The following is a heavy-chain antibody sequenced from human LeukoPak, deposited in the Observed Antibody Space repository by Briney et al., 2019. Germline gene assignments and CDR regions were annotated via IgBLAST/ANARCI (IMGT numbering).Heavy chain of an antibody. Sequence: GRSLRLSCAASGFTFNSYAMHWLGQAPGKGLEWVAVISYDGSNKYYADSVKGRFTISRDNSKNTLYLQMSSLRAEDTAVYYCARDYAWLADYWGQGTLVTVSS. D-gene: IGHD5-12*01. V-gene: IGHV3-30-3*01. CDR3: ARDYAWLADY. CDR2: ISYDGSNK. J-gene: IGHJ4*02. CDR1: GFTFNSYA.